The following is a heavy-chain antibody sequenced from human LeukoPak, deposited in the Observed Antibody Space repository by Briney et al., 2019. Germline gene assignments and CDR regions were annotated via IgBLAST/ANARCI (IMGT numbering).Heavy chain of an antibody. Sequence: GASVKVSCKASGGTFSSYTISWVRQAPGQGLEWMGRIIPILGIANYAQKFQGRVTITAVKSTSTAYMELSSLRSGDTAVYYCAVGRITIFGVVPLSYYMDVWGKGTTVTVSS. D-gene: IGHD3-3*01. CDR2: IIPILGIA. V-gene: IGHV1-69*02. J-gene: IGHJ6*03. CDR1: GGTFSSYT. CDR3: AVGRITIFGVVPLSYYMDV.